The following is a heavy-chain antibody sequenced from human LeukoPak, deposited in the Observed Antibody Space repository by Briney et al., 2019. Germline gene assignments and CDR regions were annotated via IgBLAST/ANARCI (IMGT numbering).Heavy chain of an antibody. CDR1: GFIFSNYE. V-gene: IGHV3-48*03. CDR3: ARSGSLDY. CDR2: ISSSSSTI. J-gene: IGHJ4*02. D-gene: IGHD3-10*01. Sequence: GGSLRLSCTASGFIFSNYEMNWVRQAPGKGLEWLSYISSSSSTIHYTDSVKGRFIISRDNAKYSLYLQMDSLRVDDTAVYYCARSGSLDYWGQGTLVTVSS.